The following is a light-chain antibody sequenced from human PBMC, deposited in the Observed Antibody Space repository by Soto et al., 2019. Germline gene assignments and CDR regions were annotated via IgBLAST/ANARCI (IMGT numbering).Light chain of an antibody. CDR2: GTS. CDR3: QQYGTSPPAT. Sequence: EVVLTQFPDTLSLSPGERSTLSCRASQSISTRYLAWYQQKPGQAPRLLIYGTSTRATDIPDRFSGSGSETDFTLTIRRLEPEDFAVYYCQQYGTSPPATFGQGTRLEIK. V-gene: IGKV3-20*01. J-gene: IGKJ5*01. CDR1: QSISTRY.